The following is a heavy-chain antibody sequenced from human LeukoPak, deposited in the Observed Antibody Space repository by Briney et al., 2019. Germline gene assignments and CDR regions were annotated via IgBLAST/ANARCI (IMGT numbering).Heavy chain of an antibody. Sequence: GGSLRLSCAASGFTFSDYYMTCLRQAPGKGLDWVSYITSGSSYTRYADSVKGRFTISRDNARNSLYLQMNSLRVEDTAVYYCARELGADDAFDIWGQGTLVTVSS. V-gene: IGHV3-11*06. CDR2: ITSGSSYT. CDR3: ARELGADDAFDI. CDR1: GFTFSDYY. J-gene: IGHJ3*02. D-gene: IGHD4-17*01.